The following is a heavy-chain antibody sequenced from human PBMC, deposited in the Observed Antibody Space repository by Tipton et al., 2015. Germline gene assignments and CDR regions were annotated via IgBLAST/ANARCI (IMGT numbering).Heavy chain of an antibody. Sequence: GSLRLSCAASGFTFSSYDMHWVRQVTGKGLEWVSAIGIAGDTYYPGSVKGRFTISRENAKNSLYLQMNSLRAGDTAVYYCAREMGVVVAATHVPEGYFDLWGRGTLVTVSS. V-gene: IGHV3-13*01. CDR1: GFTFSSYD. CDR2: IGIAGDT. D-gene: IGHD2-15*01. J-gene: IGHJ2*01. CDR3: AREMGVVVAATHVPEGYFDL.